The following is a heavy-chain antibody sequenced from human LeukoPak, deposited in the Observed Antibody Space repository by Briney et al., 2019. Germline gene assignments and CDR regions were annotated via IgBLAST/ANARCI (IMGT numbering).Heavy chain of an antibody. V-gene: IGHV2-5*02. CDR1: GFSLSTSGVG. J-gene: IGHJ4*02. CDR3: AHSEGDSSGHYGFDY. Sequence: SGPTLVNPTQTLSLTCTFSGFSLSTSGVGVGWIRQPPGKALEWLALIYWDDDKRYSPSLKSRLTITKDTSKNQVVLTMTNMDHVDTATYYCAHSEGDSSGHYGFDYWGQGALVTVSS. CDR2: IYWDDDK. D-gene: IGHD3-22*01.